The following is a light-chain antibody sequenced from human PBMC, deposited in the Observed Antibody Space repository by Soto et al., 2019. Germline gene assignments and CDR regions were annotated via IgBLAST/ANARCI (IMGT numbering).Light chain of an antibody. CDR3: SSYTSSSTLV. J-gene: IGLJ2*01. V-gene: IGLV2-14*01. Sequence: QSALTQPASVSGSPGQSITISCTGTSSDVGGYNYVSWYQQHPGKSPKFMIYYVSNRPSGVSNRFSGSKSGNTASLTISGLQAEDEDDYYCSSYTSSSTLVFGGGTKLTVL. CDR1: SSDVGGYNY. CDR2: YVS.